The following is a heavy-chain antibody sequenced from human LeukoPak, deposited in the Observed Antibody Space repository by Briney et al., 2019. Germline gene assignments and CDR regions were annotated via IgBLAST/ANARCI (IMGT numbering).Heavy chain of an antibody. CDR1: GFTFDDYG. CDR2: INWNGGST. CDR3: ARDHSTGPMYYDFWSGYCSSYMDV. J-gene: IGHJ6*03. D-gene: IGHD3-3*01. Sequence: GGSLRPSCAASGFTFDDYGMSWVRQAPGKGLEWVSGINWNGGSTGYADSVKGRFTISRDNAKNSLYLQMNSLRAEDTALYYCARDHSTGPMYYDFWSGYCSSYMDVWGKGTTVTVSS. V-gene: IGHV3-20*04.